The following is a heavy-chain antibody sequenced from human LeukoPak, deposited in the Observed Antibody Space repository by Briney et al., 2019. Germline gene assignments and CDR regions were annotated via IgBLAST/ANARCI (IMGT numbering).Heavy chain of an antibody. CDR1: GYTFTCYY. J-gene: IGHJ3*02. Sequence: ASVKVSCKASGYTFTCYYMHWVRQAPGQGLEWMGWINPNSGGTNYAQKFQGRVTMTRDTSISTAYMELSRLRSDDTAVYYCARDRYYDSSGYLGYYAFDIWGQGTMVTVSS. CDR3: ARDRYYDSSGYLGYYAFDI. V-gene: IGHV1-2*02. CDR2: INPNSGGT. D-gene: IGHD3-22*01.